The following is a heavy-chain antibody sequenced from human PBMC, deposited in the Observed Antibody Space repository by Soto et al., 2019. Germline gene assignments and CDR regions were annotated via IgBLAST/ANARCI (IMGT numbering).Heavy chain of an antibody. Sequence: EVQLVESGGGLVKPGGSLRLSCAASGFTFSSYSMNWVRQAPGKGLAWVSSISSSSSYIYYADSVKGLFPISRDSAKNSLYLQMNSLRAEDTAVYYCASTVATAFDYWGQGTLVTVSS. CDR1: GFTFSSYS. V-gene: IGHV3-21*01. CDR3: ASTVATAFDY. D-gene: IGHD4-17*01. J-gene: IGHJ4*02. CDR2: ISSSSSYI.